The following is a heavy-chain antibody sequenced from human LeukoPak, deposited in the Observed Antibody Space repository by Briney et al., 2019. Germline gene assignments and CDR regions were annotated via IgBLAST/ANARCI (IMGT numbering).Heavy chain of an antibody. V-gene: IGHV3-9*01. CDR3: VKSRRVGANQRGLFDY. D-gene: IGHD1-26*01. CDR2: ISWQSNTR. Sequence: GGSLRLSCAASGFFFDDYGMHWVRQVPGKGLEWVSGISWQSNTRKYADSVRGRFTISRDNAKNTVYLQMNSLRADDTAVYYCVKSRRVGANQRGLFDYWGQGTLVTVSP. CDR1: GFFFDDYG. J-gene: IGHJ4*02.